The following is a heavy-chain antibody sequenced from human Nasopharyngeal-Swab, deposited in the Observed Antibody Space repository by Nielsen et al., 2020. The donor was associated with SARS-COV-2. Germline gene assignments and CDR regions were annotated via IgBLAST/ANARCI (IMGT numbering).Heavy chain of an antibody. CDR3: TRLGQGGIVATHY. V-gene: IGHV3-23*01. Sequence: GESLKISCAASGFTFSSYAMSWVRQAPGKGLEWVSGISGSGGITYYADSVKGRFTISRDNSKNTLYLQMNSLKTEDTAVYYCTRLGQGGIVATHYWGQGTLVTVSS. CDR1: GFTFSSYA. J-gene: IGHJ4*02. CDR2: ISGSGGIT. D-gene: IGHD5-12*01.